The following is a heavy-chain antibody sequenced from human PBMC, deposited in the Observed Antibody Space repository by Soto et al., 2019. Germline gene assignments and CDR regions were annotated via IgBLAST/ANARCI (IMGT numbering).Heavy chain of an antibody. D-gene: IGHD3-16*01. Sequence: PXQALSLTSAISGDSVSSNSAACNLIRQSPSRGLEWLGRTYYRSKWYNDYAVSVKGRISINPDTSKNLFSLQLNSVTPEDTAVYYCARDRKGGFVMDVWGQGTTVTVSS. CDR3: ARDRKGGFVMDV. CDR1: GDSVSSNSAA. J-gene: IGHJ6*02. CDR2: TYYRSKWYN. V-gene: IGHV6-1*01.